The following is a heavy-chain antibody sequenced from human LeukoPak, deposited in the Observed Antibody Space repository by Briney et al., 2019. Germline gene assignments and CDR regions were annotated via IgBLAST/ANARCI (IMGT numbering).Heavy chain of an antibody. V-gene: IGHV3-23*01. D-gene: IGHD5-18*01. CDR2: ISNTDGST. CDR3: AKDISQGYTAGSIEQDY. J-gene: IGHJ4*02. CDR1: GSTFSNYA. Sequence: GGSLRLSCVASGSTFSNYAMSWVRQAPGKGLEWVSAISNTDGSTYYADSMQGRFTISRDNSKNTLYLQMNSLGAEDTAVYYCAKDISQGYTAGSIEQDYWGQGTLVTVSS.